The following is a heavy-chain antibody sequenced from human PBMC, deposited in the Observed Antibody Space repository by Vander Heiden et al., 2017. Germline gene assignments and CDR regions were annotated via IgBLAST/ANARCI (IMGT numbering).Heavy chain of an antibody. Sequence: EVQLSESGGGLVLPGRSLRLSCAASGFTFSSYAMSWVRQAPGKGLEWGSAISGSGGSTYYADSVKGRFTISRDNSKNTLYLQMNSLGAEDTAVYYCAKSPRRVGSQLDYWGQGTLVTVSS. CDR1: GFTFSSYA. V-gene: IGHV3-23*01. J-gene: IGHJ4*02. CDR3: AKSPRRVGSQLDY. CDR2: ISGSGGST. D-gene: IGHD2-15*01.